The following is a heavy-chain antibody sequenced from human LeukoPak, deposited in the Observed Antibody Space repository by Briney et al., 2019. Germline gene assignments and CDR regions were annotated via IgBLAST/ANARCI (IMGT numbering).Heavy chain of an antibody. V-gene: IGHV3-30*02. CDR2: IRYDGSNK. CDR3: AKDGLLWFGELLAMFFDY. D-gene: IGHD3-10*01. J-gene: IGHJ4*02. Sequence: GGSLRLSCAASGFTFSSYGMHWVRQAPGKGLEWVAFIRYDGSNKYYADSVKGRFTISRDNSKNTLYLQMNSLRAEDTAVYYCAKDGLLWFGELLAMFFDYWGQGTLVTVSS. CDR1: GFTFSSYG.